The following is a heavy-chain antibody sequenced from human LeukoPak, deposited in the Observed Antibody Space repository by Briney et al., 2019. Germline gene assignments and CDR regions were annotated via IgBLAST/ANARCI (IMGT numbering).Heavy chain of an antibody. CDR3: ARVQHSGAADTFDI. CDR1: GASISSYY. V-gene: IGHV4-59*01. Sequence: SSETLSLTCAVSGASISSYYWTWIRQPPGEGLGWVGNIFYTGSTNYNPSLKSRVTMSVDTSKNQFSLKLTSVSAADTAVYYCARVQHSGAADTFDIWGQGTLVTVSS. D-gene: IGHD1-26*01. CDR2: IFYTGST. J-gene: IGHJ3*02.